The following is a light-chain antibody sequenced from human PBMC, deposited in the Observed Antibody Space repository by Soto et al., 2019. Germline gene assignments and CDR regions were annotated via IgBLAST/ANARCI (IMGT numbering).Light chain of an antibody. J-gene: IGKJ1*01. V-gene: IGKV3-15*01. CDR2: AVS. CDR3: QQYNNWPPTWT. Sequence: EILMTQSPATLSVSPGERATLSFSASQSVSSNLALYQQKPGQAPRLLIYAVSTRATGIPARFSGSGSGTEFTLTINSLQSEDFAVYYCQQYNNWPPTWTFGQGTKVDIK. CDR1: QSVSSN.